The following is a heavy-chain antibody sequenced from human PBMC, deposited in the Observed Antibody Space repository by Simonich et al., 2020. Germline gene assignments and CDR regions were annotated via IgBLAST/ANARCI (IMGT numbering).Heavy chain of an antibody. D-gene: IGHD3-16*01. CDR1: GGSFSGYY. V-gene: IGHV4-34*01. CDR2: IKHSVST. J-gene: IGHJ3*02. Sequence: QVQLQQWGAGLLKPSETLSLTCAVYGGSFSGYYWSWIRQPPGKGLEWIGEIKHSVSTNYNPSRKSRVHISVDTSKNQFSRKLSSVTAADTAVYYCARPLGIVWAFDIWGQGTMVTVSS. CDR3: ARPLGIVWAFDI.